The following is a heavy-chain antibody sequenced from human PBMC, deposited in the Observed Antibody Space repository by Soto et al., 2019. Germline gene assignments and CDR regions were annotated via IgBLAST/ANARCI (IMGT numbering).Heavy chain of an antibody. V-gene: IGHV3-30-3*01. D-gene: IGHD2-2*01. J-gene: IGHJ6*01. CDR3: ARDPVVVFPSARGPLYGMDV. CDR2: ISYDGTND. CDR1: GFIFSTYS. Sequence: GGSLRLSCAASGFIFSTYSMHWVRQAPGTGLEWVAVISYDGTNDFYADSVKGRFTISRDNSKNTLYLQMNSLRAEDTAVYYCARDPVVVFPSARGPLYGMDVWGQGTTVTVSS.